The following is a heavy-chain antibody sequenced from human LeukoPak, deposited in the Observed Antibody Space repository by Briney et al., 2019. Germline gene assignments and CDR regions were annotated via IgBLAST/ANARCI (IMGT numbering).Heavy chain of an antibody. CDR3: ARVGGWLQLKRWGFDY. J-gene: IGHJ4*02. Sequence: SETLSLTCAVYGGSLRSYYWSWIRQSPGKGLEWIGEVSHSGTTTYNPSLKGRVIISMDTSKRQFSLKVTSVTAADTAIYYCARVGGWLQLKRWGFDYWGQGTPVTVSS. D-gene: IGHD5-24*01. V-gene: IGHV4-34*01. CDR1: GGSLRSYY. CDR2: VSHSGTT.